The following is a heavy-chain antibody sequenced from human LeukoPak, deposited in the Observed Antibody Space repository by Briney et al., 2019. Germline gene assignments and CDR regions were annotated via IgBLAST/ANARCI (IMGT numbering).Heavy chain of an antibody. V-gene: IGHV3-23*01. CDR3: AKGGDPYYYYYYMDV. CDR2: ISGSGGST. Sequence: GGSLRLSCAASGFTFSSYAMSWVRQAPGKGLEWVSAISGSGGSTYYADSVKGRFTISRDNSKKTLYLQMNSLRAEDTAVYYCAKGGDPYYYYYYMDVWGKGTTVTVSS. CDR1: GFTFSSYA. J-gene: IGHJ6*03. D-gene: IGHD3-16*01.